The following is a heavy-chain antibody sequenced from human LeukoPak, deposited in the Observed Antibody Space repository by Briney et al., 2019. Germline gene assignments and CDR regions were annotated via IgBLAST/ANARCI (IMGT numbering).Heavy chain of an antibody. CDR2: ISGSGGST. V-gene: IGHV3-23*01. D-gene: IGHD3-3*01. J-gene: IGHJ4*02. Sequence: GGSLRLSCAASGFTFSSYAMSWVRQAPGKGLEWVSAISGSGGSTYYADSVKGRFTISRDNSKNTLYLQMNSLRAEDTAVYYCAKDLGYYDFWSGSYFDYWGQGTLVTVSS. CDR3: AKDLGYYDFWSGSYFDY. CDR1: GFTFSSYA.